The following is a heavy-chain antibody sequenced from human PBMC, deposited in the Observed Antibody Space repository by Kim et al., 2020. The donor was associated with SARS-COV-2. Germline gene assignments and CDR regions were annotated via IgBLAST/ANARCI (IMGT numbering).Heavy chain of an antibody. J-gene: IGHJ6*02. CDR3: ASRGLGFVTHYYGMDV. V-gene: IGHV3-23*01. D-gene: IGHD3-16*01. CDR2: ISGGGGST. CDR1: GFTFSSYA. Sequence: GGSLRLSCAASGFTFSSYAMSWVRQAPGKGLEWVSAISGGGGSTYYADSVKGRFTISRDNSKNTLYLQMNSLRAEDTAVYYCASRGLGFVTHYYGMDVWGQGTTVTVSS.